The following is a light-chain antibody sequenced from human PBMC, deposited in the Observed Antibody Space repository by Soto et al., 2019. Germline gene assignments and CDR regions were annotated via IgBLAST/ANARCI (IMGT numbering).Light chain of an antibody. Sequence: QSALTQPPSASGSPGQSVTISCTGTSSDVGGYDYVSWYQQHPGKAPKLMIYEVTIRPSGVSDRFSGSKSGNKASLTVSGLQAEDEADYYCSSYTGGNPSYVFGTGTKVTVL. V-gene: IGLV2-8*01. CDR2: EVT. CDR3: SSYTGGNPSYV. J-gene: IGLJ1*01. CDR1: SSDVGGYDY.